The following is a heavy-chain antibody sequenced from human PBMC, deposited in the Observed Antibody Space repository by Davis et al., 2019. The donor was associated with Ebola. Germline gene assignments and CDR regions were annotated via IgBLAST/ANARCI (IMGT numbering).Heavy chain of an antibody. J-gene: IGHJ6*02. CDR1: GFTVSSKY. V-gene: IGHV3-48*02. CDR3: ARGSVLGMDV. CDR2: ISSSSSTI. Sequence: GGSLRLSCAASGFTVSSKYMSWVRQAPGKGLEWVSYISSSSSTIYYADSVKGRFTISRDNAKNSLYLQMNSLRDEDTAVYYCARGSVLGMDVWGQGTTVTVSS.